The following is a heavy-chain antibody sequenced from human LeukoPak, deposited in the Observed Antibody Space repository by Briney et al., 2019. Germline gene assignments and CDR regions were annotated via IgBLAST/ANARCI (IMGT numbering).Heavy chain of an antibody. CDR3: AKSRNPTVTRLGYHYGMDV. V-gene: IGHV3-23*01. CDR2: ISGSGGST. Sequence: PGGSLRLSCAASGFTFSSYAMSWVRQAPGKGLEWVSAISGSGGSTYYADSVKGRFTISRDNSKNTLYLQMNSLRAEDTAVYYCAKSRNPTVTRLGYHYGMDVWGKGTTVTVSS. CDR1: GFTFSSYA. D-gene: IGHD4-17*01. J-gene: IGHJ6*04.